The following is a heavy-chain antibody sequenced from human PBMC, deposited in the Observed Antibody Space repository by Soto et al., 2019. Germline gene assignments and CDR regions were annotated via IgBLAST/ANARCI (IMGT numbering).Heavy chain of an antibody. Sequence: GASVKVSCKASGGTFSSYAISWVRQAPGQGLEWMGGIIPIFGTANYAQKFQGRVTITADESTSTAYMELSSLRSEDTAVYYCALSKRRVPAFFDYWGQGTLVTVSS. CDR1: GGTFSSYA. V-gene: IGHV1-69*13. CDR2: IIPIFGTA. J-gene: IGHJ4*02. CDR3: ALSKRRVPAFFDY. D-gene: IGHD6-6*01.